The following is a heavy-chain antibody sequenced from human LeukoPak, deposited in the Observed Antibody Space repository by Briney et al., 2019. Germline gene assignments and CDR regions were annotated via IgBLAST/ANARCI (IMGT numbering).Heavy chain of an antibody. CDR3: ARAGGPWIQLWLGFDY. V-gene: IGHV3-33*01. D-gene: IGHD5-18*01. CDR2: IWYDGSNK. J-gene: IGHJ4*02. CDR1: GFTFSSYG. Sequence: PGRSLRLSCAASGFTFSSYGMHWVRQAPGKGLEWVAVIWYDGSNKYYADSVKGRFTISRDNSKNTLYLQMNSLRAEDTAVYYCARAGGPWIQLWLGFDYWGQGTLVTVSS.